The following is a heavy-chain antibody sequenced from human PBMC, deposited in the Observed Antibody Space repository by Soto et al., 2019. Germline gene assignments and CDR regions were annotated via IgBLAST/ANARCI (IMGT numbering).Heavy chain of an antibody. CDR2: IRSKANSYAT. CDR3: AKDISSGGSCYDY. J-gene: IGHJ4*02. V-gene: IGHV3-73*02. Sequence: EVQLVESGGGLVQPGGSLKLSCAASGFTFSGSAMHWVRQASGKGLEWVGRIRSKANSYATAYAASVKGRFTISRDDSKNTAYLQMNSLRAEDTAVYYGAKDISSGGSCYDYWGQGTLVTVSS. D-gene: IGHD2-15*01. CDR1: GFTFSGSA.